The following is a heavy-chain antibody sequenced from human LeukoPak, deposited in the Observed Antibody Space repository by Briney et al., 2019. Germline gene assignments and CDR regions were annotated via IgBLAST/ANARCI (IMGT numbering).Heavy chain of an antibody. CDR2: ISYEGNNK. J-gene: IGHJ4*02. CDR1: GFTFSSYA. V-gene: IGHV3-30-3*01. D-gene: IGHD1-26*01. CDR3: ARDSRVGAPLTQLDY. Sequence: PGRSLRLSCAASGFTFSSYAMHWVRQAPGKGLEWVAVISYEGNNKYYADSVKGRFTISRDNSKNTLYLQMNSLRAEDTAVYYCARDSRVGAPLTQLDYWGQGTLVTVSS.